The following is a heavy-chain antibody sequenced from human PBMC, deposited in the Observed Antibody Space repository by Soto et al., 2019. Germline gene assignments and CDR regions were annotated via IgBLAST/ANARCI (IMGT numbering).Heavy chain of an antibody. J-gene: IGHJ6*02. CDR2: IYHSGST. D-gene: IGHD2-2*01. CDR1: GGSISSSNW. Sequence: QVQLQESGPGLVKPSGTLSLTCAVSGGSISSSNWWSWVRQPPGTGLEWIGEIYHSGSTNYNPSLKSRVTIAVDKSKNQFALKLGSVTAADTAVYYCARVVGGYYYGMDVWGQGTTVTVSS. V-gene: IGHV4-4*02. CDR3: ARVVGGYYYGMDV.